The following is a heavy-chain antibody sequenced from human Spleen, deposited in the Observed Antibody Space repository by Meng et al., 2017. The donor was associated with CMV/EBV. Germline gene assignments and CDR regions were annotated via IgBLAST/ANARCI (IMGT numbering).Heavy chain of an antibody. Sequence: LTCNVAGGSISRGGYYWSWIRQYPGGALEWIGYIYYSGATYYNPSLNSRATISIDTSKNQFSLNVKSMTAADTAMYYCVRGKSHFDFWGQGTLVTVSS. CDR2: IYYSGAT. CDR1: GGSISRGGYY. J-gene: IGHJ4*02. V-gene: IGHV4-31*03. CDR3: VRGKSHFDF.